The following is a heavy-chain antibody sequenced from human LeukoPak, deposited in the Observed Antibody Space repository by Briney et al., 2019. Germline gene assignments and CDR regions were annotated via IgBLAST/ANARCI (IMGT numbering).Heavy chain of an antibody. CDR1: GGSISSGDYY. CDR3: ARDPSFYGSGSPHAFDI. CDR2: IYYSGST. D-gene: IGHD3-10*01. J-gene: IGHJ3*02. V-gene: IGHV4-30-4*08. Sequence: QTSQTLSLTCTVSGGSISSGDYYWSWIRQPPGKGLEWIGYIYYSGSTYYNPSLKSRVTISVDTSKNQFSLKLSSVTAADTAVYYCARDPSFYGSGSPHAFDIWGQGTMVTVSS.